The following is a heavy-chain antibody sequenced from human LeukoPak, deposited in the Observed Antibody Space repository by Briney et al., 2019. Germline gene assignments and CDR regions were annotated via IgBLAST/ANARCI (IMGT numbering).Heavy chain of an antibody. J-gene: IGHJ6*03. CDR1: GGSFSGYY. D-gene: IGHD3-9*01. V-gene: IGHV4-34*01. CDR2: INHSGST. Sequence: SETLSLTCAVYGGSFSGYYWSWIRQPPGKGLEWIGEINHSGSTNYNPSLKSRVTISVDTSKNQFSLKLSSVTAADTAVYYCARGLRYFFRGSYYYMDVWGKGTTVTVSS. CDR3: ARGLRYFFRGSYYYMDV.